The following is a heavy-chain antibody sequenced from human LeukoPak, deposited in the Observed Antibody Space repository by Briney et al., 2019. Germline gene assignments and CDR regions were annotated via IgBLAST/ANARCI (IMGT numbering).Heavy chain of an antibody. V-gene: IGHV4-39*07. J-gene: IGHJ4*02. D-gene: IGHD3-9*01. CDR3: ARDGYDILTGLPYYFDY. CDR2: IYYSGST. CDR1: GGSISSSSYY. Sequence: SETLSLTCTVSGGSISSSSYYWGWIRQPPGKGLEWIGSIYYSGSTYYNPSLKSRVTISVDTSKNQFSLKLSSVTAADTAVYYCARDGYDILTGLPYYFDYWGQGTLVTVSS.